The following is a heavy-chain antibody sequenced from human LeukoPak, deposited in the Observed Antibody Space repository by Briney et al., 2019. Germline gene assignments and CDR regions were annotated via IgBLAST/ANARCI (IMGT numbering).Heavy chain of an antibody. CDR1: GFTFSSYW. CDR2: IKKDGSEK. J-gene: IGHJ4*02. D-gene: IGHD3-3*01. CDR3: ARSARLMKGVVEVTALDD. Sequence: GGSLRLSCAASGFTFSSYWMSWVRQAPGKGLEWVANIKKDGSEKYYVDSVKGRFTISRDNAKNSLYLQMNSLRAEDTAVYYCARSARLMKGVVEVTALDDWGQGTLVTVSS. V-gene: IGHV3-7*01.